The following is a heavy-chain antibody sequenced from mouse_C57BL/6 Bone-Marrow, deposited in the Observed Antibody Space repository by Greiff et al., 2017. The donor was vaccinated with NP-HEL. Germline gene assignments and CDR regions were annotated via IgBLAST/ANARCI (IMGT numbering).Heavy chain of an antibody. J-gene: IGHJ3*01. Sequence: QVQLQQPGAELVMPGASVKLSCKASGYTFTSYWMHWVKQRPGQGLEWIGEIDPSDSYTNYNQKFKGKSTLTVDKSSSTAYMQLSSLTSEDSAVYYCARGPWAYWGQGTLVTVSA. CDR1: GYTFTSYW. V-gene: IGHV1-69*01. CDR2: IDPSDSYT. CDR3: ARGPWAY.